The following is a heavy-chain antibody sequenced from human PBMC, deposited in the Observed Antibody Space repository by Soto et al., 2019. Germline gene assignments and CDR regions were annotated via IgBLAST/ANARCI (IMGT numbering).Heavy chain of an antibody. J-gene: IGHJ6*02. V-gene: IGHV1-18*01. CDR1: GYTFTNSG. CDR2: IGAYNGHT. D-gene: IGHD3-22*01. CDR3: AREDYHDRSGYLPVRYYFGMAV. Sequence: ASVKVSCKASGYTFTNSGISWVRPAPGQGLEWMGWIGAYNGHTKYAQKLQGRVTMTTDTSTSTAYMELRSLKSDDTAVYYCAREDYHDRSGYLPVRYYFGMAVWG.